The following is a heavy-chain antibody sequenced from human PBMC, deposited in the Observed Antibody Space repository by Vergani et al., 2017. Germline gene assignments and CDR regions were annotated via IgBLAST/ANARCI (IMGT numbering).Heavy chain of an antibody. J-gene: IGHJ4*02. Sequence: QVQLQQWGAGLLKPSETLSLTCAVYGGSFSGYYWSWIRQPPGKGLEWIGEINHSGSTNYNPSLKSRVTISVDTSKNQFSLKLSSVTAADTAVYYWASVREGIAAACTIGLGDRSQRKHYFDYWGQGTLVTVSS. V-gene: IGHV4-34*01. CDR2: INHSGST. D-gene: IGHD6-13*01. CDR3: ASVREGIAAACTIGLGDRSQRKHYFDY. CDR1: GGSFSGYY.